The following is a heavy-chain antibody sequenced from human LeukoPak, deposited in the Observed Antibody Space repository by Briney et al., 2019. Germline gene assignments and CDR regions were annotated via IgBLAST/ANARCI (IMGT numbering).Heavy chain of an antibody. CDR2: ISGSGGST. Sequence: GGSLRLSCAASGFTFSTYAMSWVRQAPGKGLDWLSAISGSGGSTYYADSVKGRFTISRDNSKNTPYLQLDSLRAEDMAVYYCAKVSLGTAMTSWGQGTLVTVSS. V-gene: IGHV3-23*01. J-gene: IGHJ5*02. D-gene: IGHD5-18*01. CDR3: AKVSLGTAMTS. CDR1: GFTFSTYA.